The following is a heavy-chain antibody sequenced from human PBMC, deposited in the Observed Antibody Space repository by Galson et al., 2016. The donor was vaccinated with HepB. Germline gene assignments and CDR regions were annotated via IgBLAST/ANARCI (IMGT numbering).Heavy chain of an antibody. CDR3: AKGSQYSSGWYYLDH. J-gene: IGHJ4*02. Sequence: SLRLSCAASGFTFRAYGMHWVRQAPGKRLEWVAIIWSDGSNAYYGDSVKGRFTISRDNSENTVYLQMNSLRVDDTALYYCAKGSQYSSGWYYLDHWGQGIVVTVSS. V-gene: IGHV3-33*06. D-gene: IGHD6-19*01. CDR2: IWSDGSNA. CDR1: GFTFRAYG.